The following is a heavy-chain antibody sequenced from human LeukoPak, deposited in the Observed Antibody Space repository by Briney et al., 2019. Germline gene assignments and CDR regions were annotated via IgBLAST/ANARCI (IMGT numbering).Heavy chain of an antibody. Sequence: ASVKVSCKASGYTFTSYYMHWVRQAPGQGLEWMGIINPSGGSTSYAQKFQGRVTMTRDMSTSTVYMELSSLRSEDTAVYYCARGRLVVVSPQDWFDPWGQGTLVTVSS. CDR2: INPSGGST. J-gene: IGHJ5*02. CDR3: ARGRLVVVSPQDWFDP. CDR1: GYTFTSYY. D-gene: IGHD2-21*01. V-gene: IGHV1-46*01.